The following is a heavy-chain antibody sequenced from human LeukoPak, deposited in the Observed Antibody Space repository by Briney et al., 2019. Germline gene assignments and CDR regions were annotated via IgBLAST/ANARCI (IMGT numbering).Heavy chain of an antibody. CDR2: ISSNGGST. CDR1: GFTFSDFA. V-gene: IGHV3-23*01. CDR3: AKVAHSGSYGLFDS. D-gene: IGHD1-26*01. J-gene: IGHJ4*02. Sequence: GGSLRLSCAASGFTFSDFAMSWVRQTPGKGLQWVSAISSNGGSTYYADSVKGRFTVSRDMSTNTLYLQMNSLRAGDTAVHYCAKVAHSGSYGLFDSWGQGAPVTVSS.